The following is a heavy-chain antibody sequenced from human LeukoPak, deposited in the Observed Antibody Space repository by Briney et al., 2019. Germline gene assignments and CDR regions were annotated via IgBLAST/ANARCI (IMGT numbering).Heavy chain of an antibody. V-gene: IGHV3-15*01. CDR2: ITTEADGGKT. Sequence: GGSLRLSCAAFDYTLRISWMRWVRQAPGKELEWVGRITTEADGGKTDYAAPVKGRFTISRDNSKNVMYLQMNNLRTEDTAVYYCTAGHYGNLWGQGTLVTVSS. D-gene: IGHD3-10*01. CDR3: TAGHYGNL. J-gene: IGHJ5*02. CDR1: DYTLRISW.